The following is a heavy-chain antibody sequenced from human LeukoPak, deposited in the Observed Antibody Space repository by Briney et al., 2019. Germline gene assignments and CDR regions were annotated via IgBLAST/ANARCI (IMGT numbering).Heavy chain of an antibody. D-gene: IGHD1-14*01. CDR2: IYYSGST. CDR1: GDSISSGDYY. CDR3: AALTMGATATRKNWFDP. J-gene: IGHJ5*02. Sequence: PSETLSLTCTVSGDSISSGDYYWSWIRQPPGKGLEWIGYIYYSGSTNYNPSLKSRVTISVDTSKNQFSLKLSSVTAADTAVYYCAALTMGATATRKNWFDPWGQGTLVTVSS. V-gene: IGHV4-61*08.